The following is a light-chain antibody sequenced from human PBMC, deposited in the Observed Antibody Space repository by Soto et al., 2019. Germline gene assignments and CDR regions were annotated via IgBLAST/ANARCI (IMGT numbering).Light chain of an antibody. Sequence: EIVLTQSPGTLSLSPGERATLSCRASQSVSSSHLAWCQQKPGQSPRLLIYGASSRATGIPDRFTGSGSGTDLTLTISRVEPEDFAVYYCQQDGSSPRTFGQGTKVEI. CDR3: QQDGSSPRT. CDR2: GAS. CDR1: QSVSSSH. V-gene: IGKV3-20*01. J-gene: IGKJ1*01.